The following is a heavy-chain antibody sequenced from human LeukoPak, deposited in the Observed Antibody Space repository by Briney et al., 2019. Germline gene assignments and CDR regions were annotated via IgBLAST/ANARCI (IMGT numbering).Heavy chain of an antibody. V-gene: IGHV3-9*01. CDR3: AKDTRGYSYGSYFDY. Sequence: SLRLSCAASGFTFDDYAMHWVRQAPGKGLEWVSGISWDSGTIGYADSVKGRFTISRDNAKNALYLQMNSLRADDTALYYCAKDTRGYSYGSYFDYWGQGTLVTVSS. CDR1: GFTFDDYA. D-gene: IGHD5-18*01. CDR2: ISWDSGTI. J-gene: IGHJ4*02.